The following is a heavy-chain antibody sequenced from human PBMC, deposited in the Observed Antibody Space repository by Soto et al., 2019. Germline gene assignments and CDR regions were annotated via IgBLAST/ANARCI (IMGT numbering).Heavy chain of an antibody. Sequence: QVQLVQSGAEVKKPGASVKVSCKASGYTFTTYGITWVRQAPGQGLEWMGWISAYSGNTNYAQKIQGRLTVTTDTSTNPAYMDLRSLISDDTAVYYCASVVKAGDYGDYGKYYFDYWGHGTLVTVSS. CDR3: ASVVKAGDYGDYGKYYFDY. D-gene: IGHD4-17*01. CDR2: ISAYSGNT. V-gene: IGHV1-18*04. J-gene: IGHJ4*01. CDR1: GYTFTTYG.